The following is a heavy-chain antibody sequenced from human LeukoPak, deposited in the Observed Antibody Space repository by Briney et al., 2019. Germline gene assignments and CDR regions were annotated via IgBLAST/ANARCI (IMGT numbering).Heavy chain of an antibody. J-gene: IGHJ5*02. CDR3: AKDPLSGQDWFDP. V-gene: IGHV3-23*01. Sequence: GGSLRLSCAASGFTFSSYGMSWVRQAPGKGLEWVSAISGGGASTYYADSVKGRFTISRDNSKNTLYLQMNSLRAEDTAVYYCAKDPLSGQDWFDPWGQGTLVTVSS. CDR1: GFTFSSYG. CDR2: ISGGGAST.